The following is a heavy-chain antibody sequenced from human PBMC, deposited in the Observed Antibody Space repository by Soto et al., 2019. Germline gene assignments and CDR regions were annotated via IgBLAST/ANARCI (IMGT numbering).Heavy chain of an antibody. CDR1: GGSSSSYL. CDR2: IVPILGVP. CDR3: ASGRVPAAKNRFDP. D-gene: IGHD2-2*01. V-gene: IGHV1-69*04. Sequence: QVQLVQSGAEVKKPGSSVRVSCRASGGSSSSYLFSWVRQAPGQGPEWMGGIVPILGVPAYAPKFQDRLTISADESTGTAYMELSNLRSDDTAVYYCASGRVPAAKNRFDPWGQGALVTVSS. J-gene: IGHJ5*01.